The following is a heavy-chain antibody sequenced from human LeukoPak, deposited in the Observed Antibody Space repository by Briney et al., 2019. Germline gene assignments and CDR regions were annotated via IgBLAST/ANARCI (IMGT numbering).Heavy chain of an antibody. V-gene: IGHV3-21*01. J-gene: IGHJ4*02. CDR1: GFTFSSYS. CDR3: AKVATMVRGVIDY. D-gene: IGHD3-10*01. Sequence: GGSLRLSCAASGFTFSSYSMNWVRQAPGKGLEWVSSISSSSSYIYYADSVKGRFTISRDNSKNTLYLQMNSLRAEDTAVYYCAKVATMVRGVIDYWGQGTLVTVSS. CDR2: ISSSSSYI.